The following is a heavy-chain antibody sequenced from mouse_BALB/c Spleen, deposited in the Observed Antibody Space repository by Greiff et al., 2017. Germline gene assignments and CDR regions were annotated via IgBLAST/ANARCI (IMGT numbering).Heavy chain of an antibody. CDR2: ISSGSSTI. J-gene: IGHJ1*01. D-gene: IGHD1-1*01. V-gene: IGHV5-17*02. CDR1: GFTFSSFG. Sequence: EVMLVESGGGLVQPGGSRKLSCAASGFTFSSFGMHWVRQAPEKGLEWVAYISSGSSTIYYADTVKGRFTISRDNPKNTLFLQMTSLRSEDTAMYYCARSYYGGYFDVWGAGTTVTVSS. CDR3: ARSYYGGYFDV.